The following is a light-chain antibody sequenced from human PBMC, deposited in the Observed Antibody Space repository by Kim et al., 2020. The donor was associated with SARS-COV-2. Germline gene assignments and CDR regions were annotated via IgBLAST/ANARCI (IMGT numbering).Light chain of an antibody. CDR1: HSVSSN. Sequence: VSPGERATLSCRASHSVSSNLAWYQQKPGLAPRLLIFGASTRATGIPARFSGSGSGTEFTLTISSLQSEDFAVYYCQQYNNWPLTFGGGTKVEIK. J-gene: IGKJ4*01. V-gene: IGKV3-15*01. CDR2: GAS. CDR3: QQYNNWPLT.